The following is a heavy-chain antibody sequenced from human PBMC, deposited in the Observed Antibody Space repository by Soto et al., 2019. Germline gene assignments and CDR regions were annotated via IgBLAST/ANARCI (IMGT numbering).Heavy chain of an antibody. Sequence: GASVKVSCKASGGTFSSYAISWVRQAPGQGLEWMGGIIPIFGTANYAQKFQGRVTITADESTSTAYMELSSLRSEGTAVYYCARGYSYYYGSGSYYPVDYWGQGTLVTVSS. CDR1: GGTFSSYA. D-gene: IGHD3-10*01. CDR3: ARGYSYYYGSGSYYPVDY. J-gene: IGHJ4*02. CDR2: IIPIFGTA. V-gene: IGHV1-69*13.